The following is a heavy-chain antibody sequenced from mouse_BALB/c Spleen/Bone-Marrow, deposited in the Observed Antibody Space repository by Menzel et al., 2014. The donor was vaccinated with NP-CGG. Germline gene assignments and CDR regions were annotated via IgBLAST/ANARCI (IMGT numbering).Heavy chain of an antibody. Sequence: EVQLQQSGAELVKPGASVKLSCTASGFNIKDTYMHWVKQRPEQGLEWIGRIDPANGDTKYDPKFQGKATITADTSSNTAYLQLSSLTSEDTAVYYCASYRYAWYFDVWGAGDHGHHLL. D-gene: IGHD2-14*01. CDR1: GFNIKDTY. CDR2: IDPANGDT. J-gene: IGHJ1*01. CDR3: ASYRYAWYFDV. V-gene: IGHV14-3*02.